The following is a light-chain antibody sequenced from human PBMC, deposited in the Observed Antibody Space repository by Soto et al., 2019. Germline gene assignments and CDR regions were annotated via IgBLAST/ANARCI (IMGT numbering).Light chain of an antibody. CDR3: QQYGSSPLT. V-gene: IGKV3-20*01. CDR1: QSVSSSY. Sequence: EIVLTQSPGTLSLSPGERATLSCRASQSVSSSYLAWYQQKPGQAPRLLIYGASSRSTGIPDRFSGSGSGTDFTLTISRLEPEDFAVYYCQQYGSSPLTFDGGTKVETK. CDR2: GAS. J-gene: IGKJ4*01.